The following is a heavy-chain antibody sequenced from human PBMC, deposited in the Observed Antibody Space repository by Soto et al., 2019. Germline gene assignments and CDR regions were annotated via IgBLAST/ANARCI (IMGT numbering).Heavy chain of an antibody. Sequence: QVQLVESGGGLVKPGGSLRLSCAASGIVFSDYMSWVRKAPGKGLEWLSYISGIGRTIYSAGSVKGRFTISRDNATNSLYLQKNNLTNEGTDVYYCARLPFPWCWFDPCGQGTLVTVSS. V-gene: IGHV3-11*01. CDR1: GIVFSDY. CDR3: ARLPFPWCWFDP. D-gene: IGHD2-8*01. CDR2: ISGIGRTI. J-gene: IGHJ5*02.